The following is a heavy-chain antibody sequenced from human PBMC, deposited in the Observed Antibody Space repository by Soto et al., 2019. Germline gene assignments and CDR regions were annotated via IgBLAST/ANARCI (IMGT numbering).Heavy chain of an antibody. J-gene: IGHJ4*02. CDR3: ARALYSGSYYLFDY. V-gene: IGHV3-30-3*01. CDR2: ISYDGSNK. CDR1: GLTFSSFA. D-gene: IGHD1-26*01. Sequence: GGSLRLSCAASGLTFSSFAMHWVRQAPGKGLEWVALISYDGSNKYFADSVRGRFTISRDNSKNTLYLQMNSLRSEDTAVYYCARALYSGSYYLFDYWGQGTLVTVSS.